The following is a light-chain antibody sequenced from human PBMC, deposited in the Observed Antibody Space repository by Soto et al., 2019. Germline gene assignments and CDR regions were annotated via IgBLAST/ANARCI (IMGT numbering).Light chain of an antibody. CDR3: HQRQYWPPIT. Sequence: EIVLTQSPVTLSLSPGERATLSCRASQSVSSYLAWYQQKPGQAPRLLIYEASNRANGVPARFRGRGSRTDFTLTISSLEPEDFAVYYCHQRQYWPPITFGQGTRLEI. CDR1: QSVSSY. J-gene: IGKJ5*01. CDR2: EAS. V-gene: IGKV3-11*01.